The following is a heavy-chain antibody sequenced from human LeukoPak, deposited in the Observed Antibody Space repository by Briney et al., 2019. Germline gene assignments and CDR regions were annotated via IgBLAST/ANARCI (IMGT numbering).Heavy chain of an antibody. CDR3: AGLGVMVLVYQSES. D-gene: IGHD2-8*01. J-gene: IGHJ1*01. CDR1: GGSVSSSKYL. Sequence: SETLSLTCAVSGGSVSSSKYLWGWIRQPPGKELEWIGSISYSGNTDYNPSLKSRVTLSVDASKNQFSLKLTSVTAADSAVYYCAGLGVMVLVYQSESWGQGTPVTVSS. CDR2: ISYSGNT. V-gene: IGHV4-39*07.